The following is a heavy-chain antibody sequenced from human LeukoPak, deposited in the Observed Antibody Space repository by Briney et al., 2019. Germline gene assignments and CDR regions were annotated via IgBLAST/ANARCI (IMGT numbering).Heavy chain of an antibody. CDR2: IYHSGST. J-gene: IGHJ5*02. Sequence: SETLSLTCAVSGGSISSGGYSWSWIRQPPGKGLEWIGYIYHSGSTYYNPSLKSRVAISVDRSKNQFSLKLSSVTAADTAVYYCARGRVDWFDPGAREPWSPSPQ. V-gene: IGHV4-30-2*01. CDR1: GGSISSGGYS. CDR3: ARGRVDWFDP. D-gene: IGHD2-15*01.